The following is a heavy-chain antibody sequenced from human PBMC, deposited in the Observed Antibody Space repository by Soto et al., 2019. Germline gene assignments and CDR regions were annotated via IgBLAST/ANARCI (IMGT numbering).Heavy chain of an antibody. J-gene: IGHJ3*02. CDR2: IIPIFGTA. V-gene: IGHV1-69*12. CDR1: VGTFSSYA. CDR3: ARGSITMIVGSDAFDI. D-gene: IGHD3-22*01. Sequence: QVQLVQSGAEVKKPGSSVKVSCKASVGTFSSYAISWVRQAPGQGLEWMGGIIPIFGTANYALKFQGRVTITADESTSTAYMELSSLRSEDTAVYYCARGSITMIVGSDAFDIWGQGTMVTVSS.